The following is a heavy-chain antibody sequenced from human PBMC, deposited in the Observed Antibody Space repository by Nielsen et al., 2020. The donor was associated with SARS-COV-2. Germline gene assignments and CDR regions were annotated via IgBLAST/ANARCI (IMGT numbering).Heavy chain of an antibody. V-gene: IGHV3-33*01. CDR2: ICYDGSNK. Sequence: GESLKISCAASGFTFSSYGMHWVRQAPGKGLEWVAVICYDGSNKYYADSVKGRFTISRDNSKNTLYLQMNSLRAEDTAVYYCARGTAARLDYWGQGTMVTVSS. CDR3: ARGTAARLDY. D-gene: IGHD6-6*01. CDR1: GFTFSSYG. J-gene: IGHJ4*02.